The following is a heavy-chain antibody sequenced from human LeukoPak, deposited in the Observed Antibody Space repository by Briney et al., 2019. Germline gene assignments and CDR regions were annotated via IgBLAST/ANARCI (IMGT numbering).Heavy chain of an antibody. CDR1: GFIVSSKY. D-gene: IGHD3-22*01. V-gene: IGHV3-53*01. J-gene: IGHJ3*02. Sequence: GGSLRLSCAASGFIVSSKYMSWVRQAPGKGLEWVSVIYSGGNTKYADSVKGRFTISRDNSKNTLYLQMNSLRAKDTAVYYCAREGVFDSSGYNDALDIWGQGTMVTVSS. CDR2: IYSGGNT. CDR3: AREGVFDSSGYNDALDI.